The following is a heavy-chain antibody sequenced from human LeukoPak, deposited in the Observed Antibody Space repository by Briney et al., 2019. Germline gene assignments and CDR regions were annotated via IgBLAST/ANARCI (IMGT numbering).Heavy chain of an antibody. J-gene: IGHJ4*02. CDR1: EVNFRNYA. CDR3: ARGRAYFDFWSGPAY. V-gene: IGHV3-30-3*01. D-gene: IGHD3-3*01. CDR2: ISYDGTNK. Sequence: GGSLRLSCAASEVNFRNYAMHWVRQAPGKGLEWVAVISYDGTNKHYADSVKGRLTLSRDNSKNTVYLQMNSLRLEDTAVYYCARGRAYFDFWSGPAYWGQGTLVTVSS.